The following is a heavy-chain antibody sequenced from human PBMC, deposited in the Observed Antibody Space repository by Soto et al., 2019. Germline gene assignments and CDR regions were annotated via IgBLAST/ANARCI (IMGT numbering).Heavy chain of an antibody. CDR1: GFTFSDYW. CDR3: ATYCSSPSCRSY. CDR2: IKADGSEK. Sequence: EVQLVESGGGLVQPGGSLRLSCVASGFTFSDYWMTWVRQAPGKGLEWVANIKADGSEKYYGDSVKGRFSISRDNAANSLYLQLKYLGAEDTAVDYCATYCSSPSCRSYWGQGTLVTVSS. D-gene: IGHD2-2*01. J-gene: IGHJ1*01. V-gene: IGHV3-7*05.